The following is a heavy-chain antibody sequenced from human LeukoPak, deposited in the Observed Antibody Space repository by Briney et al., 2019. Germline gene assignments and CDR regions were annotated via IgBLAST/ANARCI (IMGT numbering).Heavy chain of an antibody. D-gene: IGHD2-2*01. Sequence: PSETLSLTCTVSGGSISSGSYYWGWIRQPAGKGLEWIGRIYTSGSTNYNPSLKSRITISVDTSKNQFSLKLSSVTAADTAVYYCARDHCSSTSCYYGVDYWGQGTLVTVSS. J-gene: IGHJ4*02. CDR2: IYTSGST. CDR1: GGSISSGSYY. V-gene: IGHV4-61*02. CDR3: ARDHCSSTSCYYGVDY.